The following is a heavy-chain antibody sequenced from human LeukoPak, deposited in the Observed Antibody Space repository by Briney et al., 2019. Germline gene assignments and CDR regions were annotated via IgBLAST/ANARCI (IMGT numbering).Heavy chain of an antibody. V-gene: IGHV3-11*04. J-gene: IGHJ4*02. CDR3: AGEPRSMHF. CDR1: GFTFRDSY. CDR2: IASSGTTM. Sequence: PGGSLRLSCVASGFTFRDSYMNWIRQAPGKGLEWISYIASSGTTMYYADSVRGRFTISRDNAKNSLHLQMNSLRDEDTAVYYCAGEPRSMHFWGLGTLVTVSS.